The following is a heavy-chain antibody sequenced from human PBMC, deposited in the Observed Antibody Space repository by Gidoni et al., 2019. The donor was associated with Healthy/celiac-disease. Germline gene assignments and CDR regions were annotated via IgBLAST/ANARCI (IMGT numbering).Heavy chain of an antibody. CDR1: GFTFSSYA. J-gene: IGHJ4*02. V-gene: IGHV3-23*01. CDR3: AKERWAVVVAFDY. Sequence: EVQLLESGGGLVQPGGSLRLSCAASGFTFSSYAMSWVRQAPGKGLGWVSAISGRGGSTYYADSVKGRFTISRDNSKNTLYLQMNSLRAEDTAVYYCAKERWAVVVAFDYWGQGTLVTVSS. CDR2: ISGRGGST. D-gene: IGHD2-15*01.